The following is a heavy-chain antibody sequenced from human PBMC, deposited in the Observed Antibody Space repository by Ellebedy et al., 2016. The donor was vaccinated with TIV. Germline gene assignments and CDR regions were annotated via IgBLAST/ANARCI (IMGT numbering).Heavy chain of an antibody. CDR1: GFTFSTYN. D-gene: IGHD2/OR15-2a*01. V-gene: IGHV3-33*08. Sequence: GESLKISCAASGFTFSTYNMHWVRQAPGKGLEWVAVIWYDGSNTQYADSVKGRFTMSRDNSKNMVYLQMNSLRAEDTAVYYCARDGVRPYFYNGMDVWGQGTTVSVFS. CDR2: IWYDGSNT. J-gene: IGHJ6*02. CDR3: ARDGVRPYFYNGMDV.